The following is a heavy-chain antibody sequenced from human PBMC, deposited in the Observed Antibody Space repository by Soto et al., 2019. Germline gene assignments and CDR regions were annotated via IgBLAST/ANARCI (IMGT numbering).Heavy chain of an antibody. D-gene: IGHD1-26*01. Sequence: QVQLQESGPGLVKPSGTLSLSCTVSGGSISSYQWNWIRQPPGKGLEWIGYMYYSGTPHYNPSLRSRVTISLGTSKHQFCLNLGSVTAADTAVYFCARSLIPATYVCDYWGQGTPVTVSS. CDR3: ARSLIPATYVCDY. CDR1: GGSISSYQ. J-gene: IGHJ4*02. V-gene: IGHV4-59*01. CDR2: MYYSGTP.